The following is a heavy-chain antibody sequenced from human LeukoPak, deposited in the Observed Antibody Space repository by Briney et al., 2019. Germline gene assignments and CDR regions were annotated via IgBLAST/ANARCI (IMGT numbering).Heavy chain of an antibody. CDR3: ARQGYADFSPRPFDY. J-gene: IGHJ4*02. D-gene: IGHD4-17*01. Sequence: SETLSLTCTVSGGSISNSGYYWGWIRQPPGKGLEWLGSVYYSGKTNYNPSLKNRVTISVDTSKNQFSLKLRSVTAADTAVFYCARQGYADFSPRPFDYWGQGTLVTVSS. V-gene: IGHV4-39*01. CDR1: GGSISNSGYY. CDR2: VYYSGKT.